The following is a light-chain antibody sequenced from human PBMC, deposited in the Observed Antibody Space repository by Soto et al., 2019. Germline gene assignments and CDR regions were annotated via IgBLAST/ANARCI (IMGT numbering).Light chain of an antibody. Sequence: QSALTQPASVSGSPGQSITISCTGTSSDVGSGNVVSWYQHYPGKAPQLIIYEGFKRPSGVSSRFSGSKSGNTASLTISGLQAEDEAEDYCCSHAGSDTYVFGTGTKVTVL. J-gene: IGLJ1*01. CDR2: EGF. V-gene: IGLV2-23*01. CDR1: SSDVGSGNV. CDR3: CSHAGSDTYV.